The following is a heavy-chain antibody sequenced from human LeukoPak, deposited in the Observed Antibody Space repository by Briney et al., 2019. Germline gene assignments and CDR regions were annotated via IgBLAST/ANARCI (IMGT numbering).Heavy chain of an antibody. CDR3: ARVPRVSAGTGGSYYFDY. CDR2: IYYSGST. J-gene: IGHJ4*02. V-gene: IGHV4-39*07. CDR1: GGSISSSSYY. D-gene: IGHD6-19*01. Sequence: SETLSLTCTVSGGSISSSSYYWGWIRQPPGKGLEWIGSIYYSGSTYYNPSLKSRVTISVDTSKNQFSLKLSSATAADTAVYYCARVPRVSAGTGGSYYFDYWGQGTLVTVSS.